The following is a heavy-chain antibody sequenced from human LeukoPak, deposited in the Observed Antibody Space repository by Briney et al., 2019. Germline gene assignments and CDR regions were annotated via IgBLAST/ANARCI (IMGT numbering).Heavy chain of an antibody. J-gene: IGHJ3*02. Sequence: PGGSLRLSCAASGFTFSSYWMHWVRQAPGKGLVWVSRINSDGSSTSYADSVKGRFIISRDNAKNTLYLQMNSLRAEDTAVYYCAKVPLLWFGEDDAFDIWGQGTMVTVSS. CDR1: GFTFSSYW. CDR3: AKVPLLWFGEDDAFDI. CDR2: INSDGSST. V-gene: IGHV3-74*01. D-gene: IGHD3-10*01.